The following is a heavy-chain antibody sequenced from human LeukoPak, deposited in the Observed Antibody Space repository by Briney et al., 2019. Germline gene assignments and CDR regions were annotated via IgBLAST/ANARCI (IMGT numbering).Heavy chain of an antibody. V-gene: IGHV4-59*08. J-gene: IGHJ6*02. Sequence: MSSETLSLTCTVSGGSISSYYWSWIRQPPGKGLEWIGYIYYSGSTNYNPSLKSRVTMSVDTSKNQFSLKLISVTAADTAVYYSARQAPYYYGSGSPDVWGQGTTVTVSS. CDR2: IYYSGST. CDR1: GGSISSYY. D-gene: IGHD3-10*01. CDR3: ARQAPYYYGSGSPDV.